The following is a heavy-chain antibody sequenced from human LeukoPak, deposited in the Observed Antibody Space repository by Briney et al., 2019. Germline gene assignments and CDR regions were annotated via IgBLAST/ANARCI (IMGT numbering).Heavy chain of an antibody. J-gene: IGHJ5*02. V-gene: IGHV4-59*01. CDR3: ARDNALASGKYWFDP. D-gene: IGHD3-10*01. Sequence: PSETLSLTCTVSGGSISSYYWTWMRQPPGKGLEWIGYIDYSGTTNYNPSLKSRVTISVDTSKNQFSLKLSSVTAADTAVYYCARDNALASGKYWFDPWGQGTLVTVPS. CDR1: GGSISSYY. CDR2: IDYSGTT.